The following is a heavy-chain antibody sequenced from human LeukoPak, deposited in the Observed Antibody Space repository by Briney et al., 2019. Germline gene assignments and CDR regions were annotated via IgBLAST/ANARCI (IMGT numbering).Heavy chain of an antibody. CDR2: IIPIFGTA. V-gene: IGHV1-69*13. CDR1: GGTFSSYA. CDR3: AREERGITIFSMTNWFDP. J-gene: IGHJ5*02. D-gene: IGHD3-9*01. Sequence: SVKVSCKASGGTFSSYAISWVRQAPGQGLEWMGGIIPIFGTANYAQKFQGRVTITADESTSTAYMELSSLGSEDTAVYYCAREERGITIFSMTNWFDPWGQGTLVTVSS.